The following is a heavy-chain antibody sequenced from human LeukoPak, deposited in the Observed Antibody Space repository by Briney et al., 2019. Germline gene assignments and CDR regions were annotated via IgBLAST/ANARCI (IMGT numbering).Heavy chain of an antibody. D-gene: IGHD3-22*01. Sequence: SETLSLTCTVSGGSISSSSYYWGWIRQPPGKGLEWIGSIYYSGSTYYNPSLKSRVTISVDTSKNQFSLKLSSVTAADTAVYYCARNAYYYDSSSYYYMGYYFDYWGQGTLVTVSS. CDR1: GGSISSSSYY. V-gene: IGHV4-39*01. CDR2: IYYSGST. J-gene: IGHJ4*02. CDR3: ARNAYYYDSSSYYYMGYYFDY.